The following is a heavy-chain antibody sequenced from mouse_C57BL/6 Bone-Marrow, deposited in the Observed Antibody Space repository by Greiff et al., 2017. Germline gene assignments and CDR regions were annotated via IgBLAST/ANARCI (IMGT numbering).Heavy chain of an antibody. D-gene: IGHD2-5*01. V-gene: IGHV5-9*01. CDR2: ISGGGGNT. Sequence: EVKLMESGGGLVKPGGSLQLSCAASGFTFSSYTMSWFRQTPEKRLEWVATISGGGGNTYYPDSVKGRFTISRDNAKNTLYLQMSSLRSEDTALYYCARRGYSNYGDYWGQGTTLTVSS. CDR3: ARRGYSNYGDY. CDR1: GFTFSSYT. J-gene: IGHJ2*01.